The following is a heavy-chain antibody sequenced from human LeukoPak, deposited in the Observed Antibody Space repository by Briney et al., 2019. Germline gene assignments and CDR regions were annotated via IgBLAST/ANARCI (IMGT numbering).Heavy chain of an antibody. CDR2: IYTSGST. Sequence: SETLSLTCTVSGGSISSYYWSWIRQPAGKGLEWIGRIYTSGSTGYNPSLKSRVIMSVDTSKNQFSLKLSSVTAADTAVYYCARVDLRAAYFDYWGQGTLVTVSS. J-gene: IGHJ4*02. CDR1: GGSISSYY. D-gene: IGHD2-15*01. CDR3: ARVDLRAAYFDY. V-gene: IGHV4-4*07.